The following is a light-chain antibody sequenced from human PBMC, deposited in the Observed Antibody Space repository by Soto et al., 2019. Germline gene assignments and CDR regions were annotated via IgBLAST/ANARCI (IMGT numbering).Light chain of an antibody. J-gene: IGKJ1*01. V-gene: IGKV3-11*01. Sequence: EIVLTQSPATLSLSPGERGTLSCRASESVTDYLAWYQQKPGQAPRLLVYDVSYRAAGIPTRFSGGASGTDFTLTISNVEPEDFAVYYCQQRSDWPWTFXQGTKV. CDR3: QQRSDWPWT. CDR2: DVS. CDR1: ESVTDY.